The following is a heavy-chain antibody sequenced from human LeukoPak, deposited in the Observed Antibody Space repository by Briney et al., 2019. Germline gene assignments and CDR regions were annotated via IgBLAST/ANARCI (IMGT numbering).Heavy chain of an antibody. V-gene: IGHV3-30*03. CDR1: GGSFSGYY. Sequence: PSETLSLTCAVYGGSFSGYYWSWVRQAPGKGLEWVAVISYDGSNKYYADSVKGRFTISRDNSKNTLYLQMNSLRAEDTAVYYCARDFYVGSGSYYIGYWGQGTLVTVSS. CDR3: ARDFYVGSGSYYIGY. D-gene: IGHD3-10*01. J-gene: IGHJ4*02. CDR2: ISYDGSNK.